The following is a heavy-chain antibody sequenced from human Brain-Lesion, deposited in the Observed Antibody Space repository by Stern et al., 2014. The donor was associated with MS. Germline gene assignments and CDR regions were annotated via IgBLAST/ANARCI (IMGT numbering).Heavy chain of an antibody. D-gene: IGHD2/OR15-2a*01. CDR3: AKDRQYLTYFFDH. CDR1: GFTFGSCA. CDR2: VSYDGSNK. J-gene: IGHJ5*02. Sequence: VQLVESGGGVVQPGRPLRLSCVASGFTFGSCAMHWVRQAPGKGLEWVADVSYDGSNKYYADSVKGRFTISRDNSQNTLYMQMSSLRPEDTAVYYCAKDRQYLTYFFDHWGQGSLVTVSS. V-gene: IGHV3-30*18.